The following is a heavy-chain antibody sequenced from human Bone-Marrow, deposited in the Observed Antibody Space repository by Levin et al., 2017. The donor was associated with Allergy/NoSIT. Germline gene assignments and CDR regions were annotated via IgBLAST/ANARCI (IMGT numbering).Heavy chain of an antibody. V-gene: IGHV4-31*03. CDR3: ARGRADNCNYVFT. CDR2: IYNSGST. J-gene: IGHJ5*01. Sequence: SETLSLTCTVSGGSFTRGGYYWSWIRQDPGMGLEWMGNIYNSGSTYYNPSLKSRVTMSVDTSKNQFSLNLTSVTAADTAVYYCARGRADNCNYVFTWGNGTLVTVSS. CDR1: GGSFTRGGYY. D-gene: IGHD1-7*01.